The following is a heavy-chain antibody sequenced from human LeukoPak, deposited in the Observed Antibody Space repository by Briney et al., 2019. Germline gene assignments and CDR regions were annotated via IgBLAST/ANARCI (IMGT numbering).Heavy chain of an antibody. V-gene: IGHV3-30*18. CDR3: AKDTLLGYSSGWSY. J-gene: IGHJ4*02. D-gene: IGHD6-19*01. CDR1: GFTFSSYG. CDR2: ISYDGSNK. Sequence: GGSLRLSCAASGFTFSSYGMHWVRQAPGKGLEWVAVISYDGSNKYYADSVKGRFTISRDNSKNTLYLQMNSLRAEDTAVYYCAKDTLLGYSSGWSYWGQGTLVTVSS.